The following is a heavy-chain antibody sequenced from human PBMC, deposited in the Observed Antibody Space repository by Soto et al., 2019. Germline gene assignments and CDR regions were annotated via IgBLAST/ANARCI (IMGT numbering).Heavy chain of an antibody. Sequence: QVQLVQSGAEVKKPGASVKVSCKASGYTFTSYGISWVRQAPGQGLEWMGWISAYNGNTNYAQKRQGRVTMTTDTATSTAYMELRSRRSPVMAAYYCARYRHDSSGYYTECGGHGTLATISS. V-gene: IGHV1-18*03. D-gene: IGHD3-22*01. CDR2: ISAYNGNT. J-gene: IGHJ4*01. CDR3: ARYRHDSSGYYTEC. CDR1: GYTFTSYG.